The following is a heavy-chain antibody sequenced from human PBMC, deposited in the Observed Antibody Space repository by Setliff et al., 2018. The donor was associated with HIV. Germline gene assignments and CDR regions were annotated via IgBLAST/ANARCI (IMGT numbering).Heavy chain of an antibody. J-gene: IGHJ4*02. Sequence: ASVKVSCKASGYKLTNYAVHWVRQAPGQRLEWMGWINTANGNTIYSQKFRGRVTITRDTSASTAYMDLSSLRSEDTAVYYCARDDGRSWLIDYWGQGTLVTVSS. D-gene: IGHD6-13*01. V-gene: IGHV1-3*04. CDR1: GYKLTNYA. CDR2: INTANGNT. CDR3: ARDDGRSWLIDY.